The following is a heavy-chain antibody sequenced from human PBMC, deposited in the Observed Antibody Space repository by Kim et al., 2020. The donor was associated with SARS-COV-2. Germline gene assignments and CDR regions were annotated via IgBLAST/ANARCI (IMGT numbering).Heavy chain of an antibody. CDR2: INAGNGNT. J-gene: IGHJ4*02. Sequence: ASVKVSCKASGYTFTSYAMHWVRQAPGQRLEWMGWINAGNGNTKYSQKFQGRVTITRDTSASTAYMELSSLRSEDTAVYYCARGWDSSGYYHLFDYWGQGTLVTVSS. CDR3: ARGWDSSGYYHLFDY. V-gene: IGHV1-3*01. CDR1: GYTFTSYA. D-gene: IGHD3-22*01.